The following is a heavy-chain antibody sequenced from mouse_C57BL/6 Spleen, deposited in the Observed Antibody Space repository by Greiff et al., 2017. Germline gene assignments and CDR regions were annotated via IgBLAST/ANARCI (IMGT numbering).Heavy chain of an antibody. V-gene: IGHV1-55*01. CDR1: GYTFTSYW. Sequence: QVQLKQPGAELVKPGASVKMSCKASGYTFTSYWITWVKQSPGQGLEWIGDIYPGSGSTNYNEKFKSKATLTVDTSSSTAYMQLSSLTSEDSAVYYCAREGYGNYAAMDYWGQGTSVTVSS. J-gene: IGHJ4*01. D-gene: IGHD2-1*01. CDR3: AREGYGNYAAMDY. CDR2: IYPGSGST.